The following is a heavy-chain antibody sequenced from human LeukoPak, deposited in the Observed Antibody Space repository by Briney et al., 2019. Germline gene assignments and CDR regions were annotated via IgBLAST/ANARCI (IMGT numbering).Heavy chain of an antibody. J-gene: IGHJ6*02. Sequence: GGSLRLSCAASGFTFSSYWMSWVRQAPGKGLEWVANIKQDGSGKYYVDSVKGRFTISRDNAKNSLYLQMNSLRAEDTAVYYCARDGPYGGDYAGNYYYGMDVWGQGTTVTVSS. CDR3: ARDGPYGGDYAGNYYYGMDV. D-gene: IGHD4-17*01. V-gene: IGHV3-7*01. CDR2: IKQDGSGK. CDR1: GFTFSSYW.